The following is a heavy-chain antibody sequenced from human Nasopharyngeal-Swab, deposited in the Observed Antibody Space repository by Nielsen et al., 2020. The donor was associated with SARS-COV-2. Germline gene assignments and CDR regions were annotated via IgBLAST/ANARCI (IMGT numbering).Heavy chain of an antibody. V-gene: IGHV4-34*09. CDR3: ARSDYSFYYMDV. CDR2: IYYSGST. J-gene: IGHJ6*03. CDR1: GGSFSGYY. Sequence: SETLSLTCAVYGGSFSGYYWSWIRQHPGKGLEWIADIYYSGSTYYNPSLKSRVTISIATSKNQFFLELRSVTAADTAVYYCARSDYSFYYMDVWGKGATVIVSS.